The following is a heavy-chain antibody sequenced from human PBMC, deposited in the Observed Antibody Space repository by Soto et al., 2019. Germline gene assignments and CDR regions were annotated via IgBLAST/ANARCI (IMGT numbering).Heavy chain of an antibody. CDR2: INSDGSST. Sequence: GGALILCWAASGFTFSSDWRHGGRQARGKGLGWGGRINSDGSSTSDADSVKGRFTIARDNAKNTLYLQMNRLRAEATAVYYFSRDTRLAPSGIHFSGQGTLGTVSS. CDR1: GFTFSSDW. D-gene: IGHD6-25*01. V-gene: IGHV3-74*01. CDR3: SRDTRLAPSGIHF. J-gene: IGHJ4*02.